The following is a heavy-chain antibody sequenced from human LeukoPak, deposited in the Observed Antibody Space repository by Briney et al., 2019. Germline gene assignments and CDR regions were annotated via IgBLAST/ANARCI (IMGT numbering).Heavy chain of an antibody. V-gene: IGHV5-51*01. Sequence: GESLKISCKGSGYSFTSYWIGWVRQMPGKGLEWMGIIYPGGSDTRYSPSFQGQVTISADKSLSTACLQWSSLKASDTAMYYCARARGRYYYYYYGMDVWGQGTTVTVSS. CDR2: IYPGGSDT. D-gene: IGHD3-9*01. J-gene: IGHJ6*02. CDR3: ARARGRYYYYYYGMDV. CDR1: GYSFTSYW.